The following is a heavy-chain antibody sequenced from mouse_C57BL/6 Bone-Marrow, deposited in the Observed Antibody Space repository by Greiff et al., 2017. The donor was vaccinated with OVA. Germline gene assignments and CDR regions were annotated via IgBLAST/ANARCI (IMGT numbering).Heavy chain of an antibody. Sequence: EVQLQQSGPELVKPGASVKISCKASGYTFTDYYMNWVKQSHGKSLEWIGDINPNNGGTSYNQKFKGKATLTVDKSSSTAYMELRSLTSEDSAVYYCAIDRGELRPYYAMDYWGQGTSVTVSS. J-gene: IGHJ4*01. V-gene: IGHV1-26*01. CDR2: INPNNGGT. D-gene: IGHD1-2*01. CDR1: GYTFTDYY. CDR3: AIDRGELRPYYAMDY.